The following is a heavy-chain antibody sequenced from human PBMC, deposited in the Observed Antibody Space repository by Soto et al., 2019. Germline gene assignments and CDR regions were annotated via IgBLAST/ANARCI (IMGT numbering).Heavy chain of an antibody. D-gene: IGHD3-10*01. Sequence: SGPTLVNPTQTLTLTCTFSGFSLSTSGVGVGWIRQPPGKALEWLALIYWNDDKRYSPSLKSRLTITKDTSKNQVVLTMTNMDPVDTATYYCAHRGYGSGSYYFPRFDYWGHGTLVTVSS. CDR3: AHRGYGSGSYYFPRFDY. CDR2: IYWNDDK. J-gene: IGHJ4*01. CDR1: GFSLSTSGVG. V-gene: IGHV2-5*01.